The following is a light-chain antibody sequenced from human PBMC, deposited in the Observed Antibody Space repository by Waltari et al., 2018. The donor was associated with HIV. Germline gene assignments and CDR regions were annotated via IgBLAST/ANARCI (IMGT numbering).Light chain of an antibody. CDR1: SSNLGAGYD. CDR3: QSYDSSLSGYWV. V-gene: IGLV1-40*01. Sequence: QSVLTQPPSVSGAPGQRVTISCTGSSSNLGAGYDVPWYQQLPGTAPKLLIYGNSNRPSGVPDRFSGSKSGTSASLAITGLQAEDEADYYCQSYDSSLSGYWVFGGGTKLTVL. J-gene: IGLJ3*02. CDR2: GNS.